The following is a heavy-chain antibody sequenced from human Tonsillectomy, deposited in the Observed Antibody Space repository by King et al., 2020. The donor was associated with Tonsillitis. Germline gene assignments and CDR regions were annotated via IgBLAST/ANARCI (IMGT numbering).Heavy chain of an antibody. J-gene: IGHJ5*02. CDR1: GDSSSSYY. CDR2: IYYSGST. D-gene: IGHD6-6*01. Sequence: QLQESGPGLVKPSETLSLTCTVSGDSSSSYYWSWIRQPPGKGLEWIGNIYYSGSTNYNPSLNSRVTISIDTSKNQFSLKLTSVTAADTAVYFCAALRSIPGWFDPWGQGTLVTVSS. CDR3: AALRSIPGWFDP. V-gene: IGHV4-59*08.